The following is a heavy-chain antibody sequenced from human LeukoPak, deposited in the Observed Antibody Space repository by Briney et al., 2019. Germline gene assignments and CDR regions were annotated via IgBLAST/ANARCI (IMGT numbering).Heavy chain of an antibody. CDR1: GFTFSSYT. CDR2: INSDGSST. CDR3: ARDRDIVPGGTWFDP. V-gene: IGHV3-74*01. D-gene: IGHD2-8*01. J-gene: IGHJ5*02. Sequence: PGGSLRLSCAASGFTFSSYTMNWVRQAPGKGLVWVSRINSDGSSTSYADSVKGRFTISRDNAKNTLYLQMNSLRAEDTAVYYCARDRDIVPGGTWFDPWGQGTLVTVSS.